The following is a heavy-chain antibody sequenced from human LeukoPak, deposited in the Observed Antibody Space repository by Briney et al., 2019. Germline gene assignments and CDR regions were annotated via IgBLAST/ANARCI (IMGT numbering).Heavy chain of an antibody. J-gene: IGHJ4*02. Sequence: PGGPLRLSCAAAGFNFSDSYMSWIRQAPGKGLEWVSYISSRSYSTYYAASVKGRFTISRDNTQNSLFLHMNSLRAEDTAVYYCARGKRSFDYWGQGTLVTVSS. CDR1: GFNFSDSY. CDR2: ISSRSYST. V-gene: IGHV3-11*01. CDR3: ARGKRSFDY. D-gene: IGHD6-6*01.